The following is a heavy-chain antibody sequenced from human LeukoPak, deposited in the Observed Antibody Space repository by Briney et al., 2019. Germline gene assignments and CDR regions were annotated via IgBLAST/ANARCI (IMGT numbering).Heavy chain of an antibody. D-gene: IGHD2-15*01. CDR2: IYPGDSHT. CDR3: ARRTDWGYYFDY. Sequence: GESLKISCKGSGYSFTSYWIAWVRQMPGKGLEWMGIIYPGDSHTKYSPSFEGQVTISADKSISTAYLSWSGLKASDTAIYYCARRTDWGYYFDYWGQGTLVTVAS. V-gene: IGHV5-51*01. CDR1: GYSFTSYW. J-gene: IGHJ4*02.